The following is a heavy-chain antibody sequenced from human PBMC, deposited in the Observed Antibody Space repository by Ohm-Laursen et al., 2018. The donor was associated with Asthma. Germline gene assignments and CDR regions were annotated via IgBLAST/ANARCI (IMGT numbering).Heavy chain of an antibody. Sequence: SDTLSLTCTVSGDSIRSSNYFWAWIRQPPGKGLEWIGYIYKSGTTYHKSSLKSRVTMSIDTSKNQFSLSLSSVTAADTAVYYCARVLDDSSGYGFDFWGQGIMVTVPS. CDR3: ARVLDDSSGYGFDF. D-gene: IGHD3-22*01. J-gene: IGHJ4*02. CDR1: GDSIRSSNYF. CDR2: IYKSGTT. V-gene: IGHV4-30-4*02.